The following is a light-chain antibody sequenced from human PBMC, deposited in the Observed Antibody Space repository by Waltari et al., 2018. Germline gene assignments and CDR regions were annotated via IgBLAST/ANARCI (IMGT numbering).Light chain of an antibody. CDR2: WAS. J-gene: IGKJ1*01. CDR1: QRILSSSNNNNY. V-gene: IGKV4-1*01. Sequence: DIVMTQSPDSLAVSLGETATINCKSSQRILSSSNNNNYLAWYRQKPGQPPELLVYWASTRESGVPDRIAGSGSGADFTLTINNLQAEDVAIYYCQQYFNFPRTFGQGTKVEI. CDR3: QQYFNFPRT.